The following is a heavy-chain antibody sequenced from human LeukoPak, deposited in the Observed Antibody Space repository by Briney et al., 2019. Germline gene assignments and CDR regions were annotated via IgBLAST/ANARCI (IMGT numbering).Heavy chain of an antibody. V-gene: IGHV4-4*02. CDR1: GFTISSSNW. CDR2: MFHSGTT. D-gene: IGHD3-22*01. CDR3: ARDPEHYYDSSRNAFDV. J-gene: IGHJ3*01. Sequence: SETLSLTCAVSGFTISSSNWWTWVRQPPGTGLEWIGEMFHSGTTRYNPSLKSRVTISVDKSKNQFSLNLSSVTAADTAVYYCARDPEHYYDSSRNAFDVWGQGTMVTVSS.